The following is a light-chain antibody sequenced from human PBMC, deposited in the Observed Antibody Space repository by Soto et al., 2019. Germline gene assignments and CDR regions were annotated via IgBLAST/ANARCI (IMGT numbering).Light chain of an antibody. V-gene: IGKV1-16*02. J-gene: IGKJ4*01. Sequence: DIQMTQSPSSLSASIGDRVTISCRASQGIGKDLVWLQQKPGQAPKSLIYAASSLQSGVSSKFSGSGSGTDFTLTISSLQPEDFATYYCQQYNTYPLTFGGGTKVDIK. CDR1: QGIGKD. CDR3: QQYNTYPLT. CDR2: AAS.